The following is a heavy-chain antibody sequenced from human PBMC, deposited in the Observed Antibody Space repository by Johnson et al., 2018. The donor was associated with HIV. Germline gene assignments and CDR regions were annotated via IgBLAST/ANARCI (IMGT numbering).Heavy chain of an antibody. V-gene: IGHV3-73*01. Sequence: MQLVESGGDLVQPGGSLKLSCAASAFAFSDSAIHWVRQASGKGLEWVGRIRSKGYTYATAYAASMKGRFTISRDNAKNTLYLQMNRLRAEDTAVYYCALSGGAAAYDAFDIWGQGTMVTVSS. J-gene: IGHJ3*02. CDR3: ALSGGAAAYDAFDI. CDR2: IRSKGYTYAT. CDR1: AFAFSDSA. D-gene: IGHD6-13*01.